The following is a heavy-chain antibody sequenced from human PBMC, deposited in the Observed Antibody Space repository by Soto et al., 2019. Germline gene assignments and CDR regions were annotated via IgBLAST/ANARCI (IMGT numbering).Heavy chain of an antibody. D-gene: IGHD3-22*01. CDR2: IIPIFGTA. Sequence: SVKVSCKASGGTFSSYAISWVRQAPGQGLEWMGGIIPIFGTANYAQKFQGRVTITADESTSTAYMELSSLRSEDTAVYYCASFSPQNYYDSSGYYGWGQGTLVTSPQ. J-gene: IGHJ4*02. CDR3: ASFSPQNYYDSSGYYG. V-gene: IGHV1-69*13. CDR1: GGTFSSYA.